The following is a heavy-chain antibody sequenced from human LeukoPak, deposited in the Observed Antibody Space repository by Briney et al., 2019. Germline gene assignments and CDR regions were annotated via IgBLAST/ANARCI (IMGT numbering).Heavy chain of an antibody. CDR1: GGSISSYY. CDR3: ARDRYAFDI. CDR2: IYYSGST. Sequence: SETLSLTCTVSGGSISSYYWSWIRQPPGKGLEWIGYIYYSGSTNYNPSLKSRVTISVDTSKNQFSLKLSSVTAADTAVYYCARDRYAFDIWGQGTMVTVSS. V-gene: IGHV4-59*01. J-gene: IGHJ3*02.